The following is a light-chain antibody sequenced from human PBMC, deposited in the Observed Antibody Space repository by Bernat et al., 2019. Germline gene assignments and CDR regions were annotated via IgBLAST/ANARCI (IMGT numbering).Light chain of an antibody. CDR1: QSISSY. Sequence: DIQMTQSPSSLSASVGDRVTITCRASQSISSYLNWYQQKPGKSPKLLIYAASILQSGVPSRFSGSGSGTDFTLTISSLQPEDFATYYCQQSYSTPWMFGQGTKVEIK. CDR2: AAS. V-gene: IGKV1-39*01. J-gene: IGKJ1*01. CDR3: QQSYSTPWM.